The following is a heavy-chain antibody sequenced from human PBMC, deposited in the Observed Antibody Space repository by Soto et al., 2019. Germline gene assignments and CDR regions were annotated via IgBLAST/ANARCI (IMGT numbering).Heavy chain of an antibody. V-gene: IGHV3-7*05. J-gene: IGHJ6*02. Sequence: GGSLRLSCAASGFTFSSYWMSWVRQAPGKGLEWVANIKQDGSEKYDVDSVKGRFTISRDNAKNSLYLQMNSLRAEDTAVYYCARGYCSSTSCYNVPNYYYYGMDVWGQGTTVTVSS. CDR3: ARGYCSSTSCYNVPNYYYYGMDV. D-gene: IGHD2-2*02. CDR1: GFTFSSYW. CDR2: IKQDGSEK.